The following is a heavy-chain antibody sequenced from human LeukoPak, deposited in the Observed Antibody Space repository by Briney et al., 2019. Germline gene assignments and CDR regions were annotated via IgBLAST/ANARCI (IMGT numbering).Heavy chain of an antibody. D-gene: IGHD3-3*01. Sequence: SETLSLTCAVSGGSISSGGYSWSWIRQPPGKGLEWIGYIYHSGSTCYNPSLKSRVTISVDRSKNQFSLKLSSVTAADTAVYYCARLRVVLRAFDIWGQGTMVTVSS. V-gene: IGHV4-30-2*01. CDR1: GGSISSGGYS. J-gene: IGHJ3*02. CDR2: IYHSGST. CDR3: ARLRVVLRAFDI.